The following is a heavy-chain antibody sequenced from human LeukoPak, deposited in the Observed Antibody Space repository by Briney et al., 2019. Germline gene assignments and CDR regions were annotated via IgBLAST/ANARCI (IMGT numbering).Heavy chain of an antibody. CDR2: ISYDGSNK. CDR3: AKDQLRVITY. Sequence: GGSLRLSCAASGFTFSSYAMHWVRQAPGKGLEWVAVISYDGSNKYYADSVKGRFTISRDNSKNTLYLQMNSLRAEDTAVYYCAKDQLRVITYWGQGTLVTVSS. J-gene: IGHJ4*02. V-gene: IGHV3-30-3*01. CDR1: GFTFSSYA. D-gene: IGHD3-22*01.